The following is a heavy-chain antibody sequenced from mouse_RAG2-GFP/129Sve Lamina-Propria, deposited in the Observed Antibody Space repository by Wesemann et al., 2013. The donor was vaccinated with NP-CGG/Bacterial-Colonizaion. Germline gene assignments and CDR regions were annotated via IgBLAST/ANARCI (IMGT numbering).Heavy chain of an antibody. CDR3: ARKEYYGSSYGYFDV. CDR1: GYTFTSYD. CDR2: IYPRDGST. V-gene: IGHV1-85*01. Sequence: QVQLQQPGAELVMPGASVKLSCKASGYTFTSYDINWVKQRPGQGLEWIGWIYPRDGSTKYNEKFKGKATLTVDTSSSTAYMELHSLTSEDSAVYFCARKEYYGSSYGYFDVWGTGTTVTVSS. J-gene: IGHJ1*03. D-gene: IGHD1-1*01.